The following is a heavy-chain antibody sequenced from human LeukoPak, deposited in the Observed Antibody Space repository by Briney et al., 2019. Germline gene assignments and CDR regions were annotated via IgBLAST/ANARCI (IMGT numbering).Heavy chain of an antibody. J-gene: IGHJ5*02. CDR2: IYYSGST. V-gene: IGHV4-59*01. CDR1: GDSISSYY. CDR3: ARGGRWFDP. Sequence: SETLSLTCTVSGDSISSYYWSWIRQPPGKGLEWIGYIYYSGSTNYNPSLKSRVTISVDTSKNQFSLKLSSVTAADTAVYYCARGGRWFDPWGQGTLVTVSS.